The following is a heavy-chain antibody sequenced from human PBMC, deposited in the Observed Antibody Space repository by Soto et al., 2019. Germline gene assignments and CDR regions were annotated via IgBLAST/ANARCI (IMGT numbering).Heavy chain of an antibody. Sequence: PSETLSLTCAVYGGSFSGYYWSWIRQPPGKGLEWIGEINHSGSTNYNPSLKSRVTISVDTSKNQFSLKLSSVTAADTAVYYCARGRVVVVAARSVFYGMDVWGQGTTVT. V-gene: IGHV4-34*01. CDR3: ARGRVVVVAARSVFYGMDV. CDR2: INHSGST. CDR1: GGSFSGYY. D-gene: IGHD2-15*01. J-gene: IGHJ6*02.